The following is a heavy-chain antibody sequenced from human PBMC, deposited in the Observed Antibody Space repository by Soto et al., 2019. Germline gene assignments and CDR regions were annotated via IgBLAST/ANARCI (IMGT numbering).Heavy chain of an antibody. J-gene: IGHJ4*02. Sequence: ASVKVSCKASGYTFTSYGISWVRQAPGQGLEWMGWISAYNGNTNYAQKLQGRVTMTTDTSTSTAYMELRSLRSDDTAVYYCARARGIAAAGTSPDYWGQGTLVTVSS. V-gene: IGHV1-18*01. CDR3: ARARGIAAAGTSPDY. CDR2: ISAYNGNT. D-gene: IGHD6-13*01. CDR1: GYTFTSYG.